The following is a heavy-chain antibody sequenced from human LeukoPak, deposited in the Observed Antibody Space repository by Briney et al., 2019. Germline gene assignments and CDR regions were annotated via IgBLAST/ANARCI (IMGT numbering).Heavy chain of an antibody. CDR3: EKEQGSGYYRTADY. D-gene: IGHD3-10*01. CDR1: GFTLSSCG. J-gene: IGHJ4*02. V-gene: IGHV3-30*18. CDR2: ITYDGITT. Sequence: GGSLRLSCVASGFTLSSCGMHWVRQAPGKGLEWVAVITYDGITTYSDDSVKGRFTISRDTSKSTLHLQMNNLRPEDTAVYFCEKEQGSGYYRTADYWGQGTLVTVSS.